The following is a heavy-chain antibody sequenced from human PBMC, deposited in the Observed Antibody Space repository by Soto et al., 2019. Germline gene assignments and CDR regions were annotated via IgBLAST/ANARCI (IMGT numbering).Heavy chain of an antibody. CDR3: TTVRMATTESPYDY. D-gene: IGHD5-12*01. Sequence: EVQLVESGGGLVKPGGSLRVSCAVSGFTFTTAWMNWVRQAPGKGLEWVGRVKSKIDGGTIDFATTVQGRITISRDDSKNMLYLQMNSLQTEDTAVYYCTTVRMATTESPYDYWGLGTLVTVSS. J-gene: IGHJ4*02. CDR2: VKSKIDGGTI. V-gene: IGHV3-15*01. CDR1: GFTFTTAW.